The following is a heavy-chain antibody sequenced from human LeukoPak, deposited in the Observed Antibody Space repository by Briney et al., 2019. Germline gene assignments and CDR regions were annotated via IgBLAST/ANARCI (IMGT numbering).Heavy chain of an antibody. J-gene: IGHJ5*02. CDR1: GGTFNSHV. CDR3: ARGYYYGSESYWHTKWFDP. D-gene: IGHD3-10*01. Sequence: ASVKVSCKASGGTFNSHVISWLRQAPGQGLEWMGGIIPVLGTASYAEKFQGRVTITTDESTTTAYMEMSSLTSEDTAVYYCARGYYYGSESYWHTKWFDPWGQGTLVTVSS. V-gene: IGHV1-69*05. CDR2: IIPVLGTA.